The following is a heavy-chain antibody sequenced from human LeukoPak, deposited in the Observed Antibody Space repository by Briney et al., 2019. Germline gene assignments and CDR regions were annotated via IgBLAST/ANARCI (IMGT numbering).Heavy chain of an antibody. V-gene: IGHV3-11*04. D-gene: IGHD6-13*01. CDR2: ISSSGSTI. CDR1: GFTFSDYY. Sequence: GGALRLSCAASGFTFSDYYMSWIRQAPGKGLEWASYISSSGSTIYYADSVKGRFTISRDNAKNSLYLQMNSLRAEDTAVYYCAPSIAAAGPFDYWGQGTLVTVSS. J-gene: IGHJ4*02. CDR3: APSIAAAGPFDY.